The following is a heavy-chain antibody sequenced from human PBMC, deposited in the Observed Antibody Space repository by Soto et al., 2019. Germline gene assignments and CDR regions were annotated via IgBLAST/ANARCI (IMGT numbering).Heavy chain of an antibody. J-gene: IGHJ4*02. V-gene: IGHV3-53*01. CDR1: GFTVSSNY. D-gene: IGHD3-22*01. CDR3: ARSYDSSGYYAY. CDR2: IYSGGST. Sequence: LRLSCAASGFTVSSNYMSWVRQAPGKGLEWVSVIYSGGSTYYADSVKGRFTISRDNSKNTLYLQMNSLRAEDTAVYYCARSYDSSGYYAYWGQGTLVTVSS.